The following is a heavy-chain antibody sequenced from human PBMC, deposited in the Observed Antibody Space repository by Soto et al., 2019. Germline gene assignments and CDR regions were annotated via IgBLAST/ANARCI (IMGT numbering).Heavy chain of an antibody. D-gene: IGHD1-26*01. V-gene: IGHV3-15*07. CDR2: IKSKTDGGTT. J-gene: IGHJ4*02. CDR3: TTGRDDLLY. CDR1: GFTFDKVW. Sequence: EVQLVESGGGLVKPGGSLRLSCAVSGFTFDKVWMNWVRQAPGKGLEWVCRIKSKTDGGTTDYAAPVKGRFTISRDDSKNMLYLQMNSLKTDDAGMYFCTTGRDDLLYWGQGTLVNVSS.